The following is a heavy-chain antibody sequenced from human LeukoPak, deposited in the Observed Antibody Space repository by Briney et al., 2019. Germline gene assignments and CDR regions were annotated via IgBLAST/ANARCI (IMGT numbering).Heavy chain of an antibody. CDR3: ARALEAGPYNWFDP. J-gene: IGHJ5*02. CDR2: IYHSGST. Sequence: SETLCLTCAVSGYSISSGYYWGWIRQPPGKGLEWIGSIYHSGSTYYNPSLKSRVTISVDTSKNQFSLKLSSVTAAATAVYYCARALEAGPYNWFDPWGQGTLVTVSS. CDR1: GYSISSGYY. V-gene: IGHV4-38-2*01. D-gene: IGHD6-19*01.